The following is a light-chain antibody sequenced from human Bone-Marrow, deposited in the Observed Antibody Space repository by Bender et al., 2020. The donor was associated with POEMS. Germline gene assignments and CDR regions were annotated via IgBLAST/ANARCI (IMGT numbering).Light chain of an antibody. CDR1: SSDVGGYNY. CDR2: DVS. V-gene: IGLV2-14*01. J-gene: IGLJ1*01. CDR3: TSYTTINTYV. Sequence: SALTQPASVSGSPGQSITISCTGTSSDVGGYNYVSWYQQHPGKAPKLMIYDVSNRPSGVPDRFSGSKSGNTASLTISGLQAEDEADYYCTSYTTINTYVFGTGSKVTVL.